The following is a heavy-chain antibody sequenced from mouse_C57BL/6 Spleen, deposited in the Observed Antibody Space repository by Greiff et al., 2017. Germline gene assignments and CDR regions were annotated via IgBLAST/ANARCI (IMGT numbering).Heavy chain of an antibody. V-gene: IGHV1-61*01. CDR1: GYTFPSYW. CDR3: ARGDYGNYYFDY. Sequence: QVQLQQPGAELVRPGSSVKLSCKASGYTFPSYWMAWVKQRPGQGLEWIGNIYPSDSETHYNQKFKDKATLTVDKSSSTAYMQISSLTSDDSAVYYCARGDYGNYYFDYWGQGTSLTVSS. CDR2: IYPSDSET. D-gene: IGHD2-1*01. J-gene: IGHJ2*02.